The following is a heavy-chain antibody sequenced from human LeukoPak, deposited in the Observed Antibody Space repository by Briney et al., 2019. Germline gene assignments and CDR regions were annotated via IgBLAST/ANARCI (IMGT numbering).Heavy chain of an antibody. Sequence: ASVKVSCKASGYTFTSYYMHWVRQAPGQGLEWMGIINPSGGSTSYAQKFQGRVTMTRDMSTSTVYMELSSLRSEDTAVYYCARDSMVRGVIESAWFDYWGQGTLVTVSS. CDR1: GYTFTSYY. V-gene: IGHV1-46*01. D-gene: IGHD3-10*01. CDR3: ARDSMVRGVIESAWFDY. J-gene: IGHJ4*02. CDR2: INPSGGST.